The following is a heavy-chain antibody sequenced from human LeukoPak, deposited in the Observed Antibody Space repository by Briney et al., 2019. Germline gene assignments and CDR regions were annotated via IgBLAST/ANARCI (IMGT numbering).Heavy chain of an antibody. D-gene: IGHD2-2*01. CDR1: GGSFSGYY. CDR3: ARVPGVTSFDY. V-gene: IGHV4-34*01. J-gene: IGHJ4*02. CDR2: INHSGST. Sequence: SSETLSLTCAVYGGSFSGYYWSWIRQPPGKGLEWIGEINHSGSTNYNPSLKSRVTISVDTSKNQFSLKLSSVTAADTAVCYCARVPGVTSFDYWGQGTLVTVSS.